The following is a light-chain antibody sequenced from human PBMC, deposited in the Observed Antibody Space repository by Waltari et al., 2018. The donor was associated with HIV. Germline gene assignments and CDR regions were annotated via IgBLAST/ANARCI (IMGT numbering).Light chain of an antibody. CDR1: SSYIGRKT. CDR3: AAWDDSLNVWV. V-gene: IGLV1-44*01. Sequence: SLLPRPPSPSGTPGQMVTISSSGGSSYIGRKTVDLYPRLPGTALKLLIYSHDQRPPGIPDRFSGSKSGTSASLAISGLQAEDEADYYCAAWDDSLNVWVFGGWTKLTVL. CDR2: SHD. J-gene: IGLJ3*02.